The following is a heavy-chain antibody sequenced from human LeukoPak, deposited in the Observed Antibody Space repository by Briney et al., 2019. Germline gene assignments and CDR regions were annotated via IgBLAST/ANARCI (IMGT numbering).Heavy chain of an antibody. CDR3: TRDLSSSTSCYSY. V-gene: IGHV3-21*01. J-gene: IGHJ4*02. D-gene: IGHD2-2*01. CDR2: ITPSGNYK. CDR1: GVTFSGNS. Sequence: PGGSLRLSCAASGVTFSGNSMSWVRLAPGRGLEWGSSITPSGNYKYYAESVEGRFTISRDNAKNSLYLQMNSLRAEDTAVYYCTRDLSSSTSCYSYWGQGTLVTVSS.